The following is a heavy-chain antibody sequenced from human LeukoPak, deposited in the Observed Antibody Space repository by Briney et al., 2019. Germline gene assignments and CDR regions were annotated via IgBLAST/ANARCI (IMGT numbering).Heavy chain of an antibody. V-gene: IGHV4-30-4*01. CDR1: GGSISSGDYY. J-gene: IGHJ4*02. CDR2: IYYSGST. CDR3: ASTIDGDYAY. D-gene: IGHD4-17*01. Sequence: SETLSLTCTVSGGSISSGDYYWSWIRQPPGKGLEWIGYIYYSGSTYYNPSLKSRVTVSVDTSKNQFSLKLSSVTAAVTAVYYCASTIDGDYAYWGQGTLVTVSS.